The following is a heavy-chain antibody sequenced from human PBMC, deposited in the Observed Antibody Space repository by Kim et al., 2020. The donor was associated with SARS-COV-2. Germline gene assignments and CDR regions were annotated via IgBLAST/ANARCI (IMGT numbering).Heavy chain of an antibody. Sequence: ASVKVSCKVSGYTLTELSMHWVRQAPGKGLEWMGGFDPEDGETIYAQKFQGRVTMTEDTSTDTAYMELSSLRSEDTAVYYCATDFIRGNPDAFDIWGQGTMVTVSS. D-gene: IGHD3-16*02. J-gene: IGHJ3*02. CDR3: ATDFIRGNPDAFDI. CDR2: FDPEDGET. V-gene: IGHV1-24*01. CDR1: GYTLTELS.